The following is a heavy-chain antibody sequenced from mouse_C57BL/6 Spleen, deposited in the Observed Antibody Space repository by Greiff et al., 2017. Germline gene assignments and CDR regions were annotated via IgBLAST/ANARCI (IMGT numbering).Heavy chain of an antibody. CDR2: INPSNGGT. Sequence: QVQLQQPGTELVKPGASVKLSCKASGYTFTSYWMHWVKQRPGQGLEWIGNINPSNGGTNYNEKFKSKATLTVDKASSTAYMQLSSLTSEDSAVYDCAREGVYYGNYGFAYWGQGTLVTVSA. CDR1: GYTFTSYW. J-gene: IGHJ3*01. V-gene: IGHV1-53*01. D-gene: IGHD2-1*01. CDR3: AREGVYYGNYGFAY.